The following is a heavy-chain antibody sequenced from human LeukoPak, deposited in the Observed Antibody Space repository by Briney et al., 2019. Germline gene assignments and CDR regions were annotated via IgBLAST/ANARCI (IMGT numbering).Heavy chain of an antibody. Sequence: ASVTVSCKASGYTFTSYGISWVRQAPGQGLEWMGWISIYNGNTDYAQKLRGRVTMTTDTSTSTAYLELRGLRSDDTAVYYCARITYDFWSGYYMPDDPWGQGTLVTVSS. D-gene: IGHD3-3*01. V-gene: IGHV1-18*01. CDR1: GYTFTSYG. J-gene: IGHJ5*02. CDR2: ISIYNGNT. CDR3: ARITYDFWSGYYMPDDP.